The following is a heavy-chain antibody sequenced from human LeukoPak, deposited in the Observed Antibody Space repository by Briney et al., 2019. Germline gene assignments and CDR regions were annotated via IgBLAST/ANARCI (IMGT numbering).Heavy chain of an antibody. CDR2: ISGNGGTT. Sequence: GGSLRLSCKASGFSFSSYAMSWVRRAPGKGLEWVSAISGNGGTTYYAVSVRGRFTISRDNSKNTLYLQLNSLRAEDTAIYYCAKSDDPSDRTNYFRYFDYWGQGTQVTVSS. CDR1: GFSFSSYA. V-gene: IGHV3-23*01. D-gene: IGHD3/OR15-3a*01. J-gene: IGHJ4*02. CDR3: AKSDDPSDRTNYFRYFDY.